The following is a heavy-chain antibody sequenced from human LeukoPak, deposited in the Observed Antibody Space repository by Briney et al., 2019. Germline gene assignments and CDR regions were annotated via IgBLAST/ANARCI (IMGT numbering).Heavy chain of an antibody. J-gene: IGHJ4*02. CDR3: ARVTMVRGVYYSDY. CDR2: MNPNSGNT. CDR1: GYTFTSYD. Sequence: GASVKVSCKASGYTFTSYDINWVRQATGQGLEWMGWMNPNSGNTGYAQKFQGRVTMTRNTSISTAYMELSSLRSEDTAVYYCARVTMVRGVYYSDYWGQGTLVTVSS. V-gene: IGHV1-8*01. D-gene: IGHD3-10*01.